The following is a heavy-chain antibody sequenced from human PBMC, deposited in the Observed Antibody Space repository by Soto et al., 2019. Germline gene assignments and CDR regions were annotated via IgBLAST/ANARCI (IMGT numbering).Heavy chain of an antibody. V-gene: IGHV4-39*01. J-gene: IGHJ4*02. CDR1: GGSIYRSGYY. Sequence: SETLSLTCTVSGGSIYRSGYYWGWIRRPPGRGLEWIGNTDYNGVTYSNPSLKSRVTISRDTSKNQFSLKLPSVTAADTALYYCGKVLVGATGHTDSDSWGPGTLVTISS. CDR2: TDYNGVT. D-gene: IGHD2-15*01. CDR3: GKVLVGATGHTDSDS.